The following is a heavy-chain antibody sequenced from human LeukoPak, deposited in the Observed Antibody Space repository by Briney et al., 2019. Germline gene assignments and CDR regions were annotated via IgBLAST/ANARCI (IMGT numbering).Heavy chain of an antibody. CDR2: IRYDGSNK. CDR1: GFRFSTYW. J-gene: IGHJ4*02. V-gene: IGHV3-30*02. Sequence: PGGSLRLSCEVSGFRFSTYWMTWVRQAPGKGLEWVAFIRYDGSNKYYADSVKGRFTISRDNSKNTLYLQMNSLRAGDTAVYYCAKEGRYFDWLLYGFDYWGQGTLVTVSS. CDR3: AKEGRYFDWLLYGFDY. D-gene: IGHD3-9*01.